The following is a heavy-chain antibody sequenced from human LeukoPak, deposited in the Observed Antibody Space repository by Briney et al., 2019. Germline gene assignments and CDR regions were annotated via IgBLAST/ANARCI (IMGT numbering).Heavy chain of an antibody. Sequence: GESLQISCKGSAYSSTSCCSGCLRRMPGKGLEWMGSIYPGDSGARYSPAFQSQVTITAAESISTAYLPWSSLTASDTAMYYCARPYSSSSIDYWGQGTLVTVSS. V-gene: IGHV5-51*01. J-gene: IGHJ4*02. CDR3: ARPYSSSSIDY. CDR2: IYPGDSGA. CDR1: AYSSTSCC. D-gene: IGHD6-13*01.